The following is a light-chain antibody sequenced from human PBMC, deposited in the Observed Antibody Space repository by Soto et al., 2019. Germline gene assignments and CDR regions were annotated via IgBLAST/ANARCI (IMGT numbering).Light chain of an antibody. Sequence: DIVMTQSPLSLPVTPGEPASISCRSSQSLLHSNGYNYLDWYLQKPGQSPQLLIYLGSNRASGGPDRFSGSGSGTNFTLKISRVEAADVGVYYCMQALQTPPFTFGQGTRLEIK. V-gene: IGKV2-28*01. CDR3: MQALQTPPFT. J-gene: IGKJ5*01. CDR1: QSLLHSNGYNY. CDR2: LGS.